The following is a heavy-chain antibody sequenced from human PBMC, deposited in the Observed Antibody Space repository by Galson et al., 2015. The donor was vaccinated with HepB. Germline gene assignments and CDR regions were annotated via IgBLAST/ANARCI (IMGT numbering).Heavy chain of an antibody. CDR3: ARDRRRMYYAFWSRTPNYYGMDV. Sequence: SLRLSCAASGFTFRSYWMSWVRQAPGKGLEWVANIKQDGSEKYYVDSVKGRFTISRDNAKNSLYLQMNSLRAEDTAVYYCARDRRRMYYAFWSRTPNYYGMDVWCQGTTVTVSS. CDR2: IKQDGSEK. V-gene: IGHV3-7*03. D-gene: IGHD3-3*01. CDR1: GFTFRSYW. J-gene: IGHJ6*02.